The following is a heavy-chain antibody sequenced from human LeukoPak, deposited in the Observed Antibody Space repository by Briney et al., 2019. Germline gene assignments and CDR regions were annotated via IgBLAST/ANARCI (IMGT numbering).Heavy chain of an antibody. J-gene: IGHJ4*02. D-gene: IGHD3-22*01. CDR3: ARDRYSSGYYDY. Sequence: LGESLRLSCAASGFIVSNNYMSWVRQAPGKGLEWVSVIYSGGRTYYADSVKGRFTISRDNSKNTLYLQMNSQRVEDTAVYYCARDRYSSGYYDYWGQGTLVTVSS. CDR1: GFIVSNNY. CDR2: IYSGGRT. V-gene: IGHV3-53*01.